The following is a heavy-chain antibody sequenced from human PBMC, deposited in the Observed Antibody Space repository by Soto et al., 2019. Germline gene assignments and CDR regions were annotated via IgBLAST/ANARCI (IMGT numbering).Heavy chain of an antibody. D-gene: IGHD2-2*01. Sequence: VLLVESGGGLVQAVGSLRLSCAASGFIFSSYWMSWVRQVPGKGLEWVANIKEDGRDKYYKDSVKGRFTISRDHAKNSLYLQVNIRRVEDTAGYYCATIAVQPPFNYWGQGTLVTASS. CDR1: GFIFSSYW. CDR2: IKEDGRDK. V-gene: IGHV3-7*03. J-gene: IGHJ4*02. CDR3: ATIAVQPPFNY.